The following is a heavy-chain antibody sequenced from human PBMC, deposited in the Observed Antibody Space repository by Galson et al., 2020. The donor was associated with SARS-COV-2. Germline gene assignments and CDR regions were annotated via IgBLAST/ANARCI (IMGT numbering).Heavy chain of an antibody. J-gene: IGHJ6*03. CDR2: IIPIFGTA. CDR1: GGTFSSYA. D-gene: IGHD3-10*01. V-gene: IGHV1-69*13. Sequence: SVKVSCKAPGGTFSSYAISWVRQAPGQGLDWMGGIIPIFGTANYAQKFQGRVTITADESTSTAYMELSSLRSEDTAVYYCARGGWFGELRYYYYMDVWGKGTTVTVSS. CDR3: ARGGWFGELRYYYYMDV.